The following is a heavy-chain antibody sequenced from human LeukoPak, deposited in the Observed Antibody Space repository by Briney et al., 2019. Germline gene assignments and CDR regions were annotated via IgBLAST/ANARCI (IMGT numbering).Heavy chain of an antibody. D-gene: IGHD1-26*01. CDR1: GFIFSSYG. V-gene: IGHV3-33*01. Sequence: PGRSLRLSCAASGFIFSSYGMHWVRQAPGKELEWVAVVWNDGSNKYYADSVKGRFTISRDNPKNTLHLQMNSLRAEDTAVYYCARDRSGSYDAFDIWGQGTMVTVS. CDR2: VWNDGSNK. CDR3: ARDRSGSYDAFDI. J-gene: IGHJ3*02.